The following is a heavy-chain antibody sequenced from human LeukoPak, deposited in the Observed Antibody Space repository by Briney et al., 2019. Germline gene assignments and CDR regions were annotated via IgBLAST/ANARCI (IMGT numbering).Heavy chain of an antibody. V-gene: IGHV4-31*03. CDR1: GGSISSDSHY. Sequence: SQTLSLTCTVSGGSISSDSHYWSWIRQHPGKGLEWIGYIYCSGSTYYNPSLRSRVNISVDTSKNQFSLKLNSVTAADTAVYYCARAPYGSGSYYNDANWFDPWGQGTLVTVSS. CDR3: ARAPYGSGSYYNDANWFDP. D-gene: IGHD3-10*01. CDR2: IYCSGST. J-gene: IGHJ5*02.